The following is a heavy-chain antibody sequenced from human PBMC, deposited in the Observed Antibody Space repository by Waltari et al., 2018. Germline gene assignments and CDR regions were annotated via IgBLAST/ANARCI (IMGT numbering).Heavy chain of an antibody. V-gene: IGHV3-7*01. D-gene: IGHD4-4*01. Sequence: EVHLVESGGGLVQPGGSLRLSCAASGLPFSTYWMTWVRQAPGKGLEWLANIKGDGSQKNYVDSVKGRYTISRDTANNSLYLQMNSLRAEDTAVYYCARDPHYSNFDYWGQGTLVTVSS. CDR3: ARDPHYSNFDY. J-gene: IGHJ4*02. CDR1: GLPFSTYW. CDR2: IKGDGSQK.